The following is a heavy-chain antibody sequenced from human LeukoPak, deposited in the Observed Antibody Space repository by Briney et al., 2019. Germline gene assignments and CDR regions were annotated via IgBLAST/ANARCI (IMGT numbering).Heavy chain of an antibody. CDR1: GFTFSSYD. CDR3: AKVRWDNSGWYYSDA. Sequence: GGSLTLSCAVSGFTFSSYDMHWVRQAPGKGLEWVAFIRYDGNNKYYADSVKGRFTISRDNSKNTLYLQMTSLRAEDTAVYYCAKVRWDNSGWYYSDAWGQGTLVTVSS. CDR2: IRYDGNNK. V-gene: IGHV3-30*02. J-gene: IGHJ4*02. D-gene: IGHD6-19*01.